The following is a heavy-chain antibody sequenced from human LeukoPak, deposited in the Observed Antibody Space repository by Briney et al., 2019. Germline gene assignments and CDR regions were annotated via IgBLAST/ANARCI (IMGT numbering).Heavy chain of an antibody. CDR2: INAGNGNT. CDR1: GYTFTSYA. V-gene: IGHV1-3*03. CDR3: ARGSSWFAWFDP. J-gene: IGHJ5*02. Sequence: ASVKVSCNASGYTFTSYAMHWVRQAPGQRLEWMGWINAGNGNTKYSQEFQGRVTITRDTSASTAYMELSSLRSEDMAVYYCARGSSWFAWFDPWGQGTLVTVSS. D-gene: IGHD6-13*01.